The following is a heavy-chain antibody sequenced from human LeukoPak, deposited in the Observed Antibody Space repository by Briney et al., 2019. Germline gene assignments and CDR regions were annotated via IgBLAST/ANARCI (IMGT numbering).Heavy chain of an antibody. CDR3: ARDLRRGYSGYDLGY. D-gene: IGHD5-12*01. J-gene: IGHJ4*02. V-gene: IGHV3-11*06. Sequence: PGGSLRPSCAASGFTFSDYYMSWIRQAPGKGLEWVSYISSSSSYTNYADSVKGRFTISRDNAKNSLYLQMNSLRAEDTAVYYCARDLRRGYSGYDLGYWGQGTLVTVSS. CDR2: ISSSSSYT. CDR1: GFTFSDYY.